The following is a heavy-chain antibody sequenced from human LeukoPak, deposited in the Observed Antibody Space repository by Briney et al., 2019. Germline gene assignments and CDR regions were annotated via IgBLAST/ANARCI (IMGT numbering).Heavy chain of an antibody. J-gene: IGHJ4*02. CDR3: ASTTAAAGNLDDY. V-gene: IGHV4-34*01. CDR1: GGSFSGYY. Sequence: SETLSLTCAVYGGSFSGYYWSWIRQPPGEGLEWIGEINHSGSTNYNPSLKSRVTISVDTSKNQFPLKLSSVTAADTAVYYCASTTAAAGNLDDYWGQGTLVTVSS. CDR2: INHSGST. D-gene: IGHD6-13*01.